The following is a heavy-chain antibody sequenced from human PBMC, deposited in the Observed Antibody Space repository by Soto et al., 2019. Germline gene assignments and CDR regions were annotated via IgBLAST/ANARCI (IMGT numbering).Heavy chain of an antibody. CDR2: MYPGTPDI. J-gene: IGHJ6*02. Sequence: GESLKISCKGSGYKFSNLWLVWVRQMPGKGLECIGVMYPGTPDIRYSPSFQGQVTISADNSISTAYLHWNSLKASDTALYYCATQRDFYYGMDVWGQGTTVTVSS. CDR1: GYKFSNLW. V-gene: IGHV5-51*01. D-gene: IGHD6-25*01. CDR3: ATQRDFYYGMDV.